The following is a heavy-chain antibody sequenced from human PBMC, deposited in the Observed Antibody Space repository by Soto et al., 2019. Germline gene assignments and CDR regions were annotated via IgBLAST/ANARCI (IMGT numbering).Heavy chain of an antibody. Sequence: EVQLLESGGGLVQPGGSLRLSCAASGFTFGSYAMSWVRQAPGKGLEWVSLISGTGDSSEYANSVKGRFTISRDYSKTTVFLEMNSLRAEDTAVYFCGKDNGNYGLGSFSHWGQGTLVTVSS. CDR3: GKDNGNYGLGSFSH. D-gene: IGHD3-10*01. CDR2: ISGTGDSS. V-gene: IGHV3-23*01. CDR1: GFTFGSYA. J-gene: IGHJ4*02.